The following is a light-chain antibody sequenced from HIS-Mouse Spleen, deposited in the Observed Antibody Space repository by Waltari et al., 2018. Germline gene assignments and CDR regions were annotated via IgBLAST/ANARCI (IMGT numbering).Light chain of an antibody. CDR2: EVS. CDR1: SRDVGGYHY. J-gene: IGLJ1*01. CDR3: SSYTSSSTLLYV. V-gene: IGLV2-14*01. Sequence: QSALTQPASVSGSPGQSITLSCTGTSRDVGGYHYVSWYQQHPGKAPKLMIYEVSNRPSGVSNRFSGSKSGNTASLTISGLQAEDEADYYCSSYTSSSTLLYVFGTGTKVTVL.